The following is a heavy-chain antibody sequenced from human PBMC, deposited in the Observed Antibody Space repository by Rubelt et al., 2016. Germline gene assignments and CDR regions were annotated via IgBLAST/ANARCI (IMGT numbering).Heavy chain of an antibody. V-gene: IGHV4-31*03. D-gene: IGHD5-12*01. CDR1: GGPISSGGYY. CDR3: ASEEIRSGYDHDAFDI. CDR2: IYYSGRT. J-gene: IGHJ3*02. Sequence: QVQLQESGPGLVKPSQTLSLTCTVSGGPISSGGYYWSWIRQPPGKGLEWIGSIYYSGRTYYNPALKGGVTISVDTSKSEFPLKLSAGTAADTAAYYWASEEIRSGYDHDAFDIWGQGTMVTVSS.